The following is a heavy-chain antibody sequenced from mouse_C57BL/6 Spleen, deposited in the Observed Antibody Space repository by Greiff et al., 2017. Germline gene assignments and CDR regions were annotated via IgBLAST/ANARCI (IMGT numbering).Heavy chain of an antibody. CDR2: IDPKSGGT. CDR3: AREELGYYFDY. CDR1: GYTFNSYW. Sequence: QVQLQQSGAELVKPGASVKLSCKASGYTFNSYWMHWVKQRPGRGLEWIGRIDPKSGGTKYNEKFKSKATLTVDKPSSTAFMQLSSLTSEDAAVYYCAREELGYYFDYWGQGTTLTVSS. V-gene: IGHV1-72*01. D-gene: IGHD4-1*01. J-gene: IGHJ2*01.